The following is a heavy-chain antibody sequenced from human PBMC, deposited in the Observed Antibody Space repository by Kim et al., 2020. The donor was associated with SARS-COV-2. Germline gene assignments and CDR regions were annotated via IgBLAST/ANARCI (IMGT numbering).Heavy chain of an antibody. V-gene: IGHV3-9*01. D-gene: IGHD3-10*01. CDR3: AKDKRIYGSGSHNWFDP. CDR1: GFTFDDYA. CDR2: ISWNSGSI. J-gene: IGHJ5*02. Sequence: GGSLRLSCAASGFTFDDYAMHWVRQAPGKGLEWVSGISWNSGSIGYADSVKGRFTISRDNAKNSLYLQMNSLRAEDTALYYCAKDKRIYGSGSHNWFDP.